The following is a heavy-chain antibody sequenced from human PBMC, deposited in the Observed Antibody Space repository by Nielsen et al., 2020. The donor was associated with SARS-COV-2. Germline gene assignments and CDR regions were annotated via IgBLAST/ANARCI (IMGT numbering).Heavy chain of an antibody. CDR1: GFTFSTYS. V-gene: IGHV3-48*01. CDR2: ISTSSSPK. CDR3: ARCAYYYDSSGYPHPTLFDY. D-gene: IGHD3-22*01. Sequence: GGSLRLSCAASGFTFSTYSMNWVRKAPGKGLEWVSYISTSSSPKYYADSVKGRFIISRDNAKNSLYLQMNSLGAEDTAVYYCARCAYYYDSSGYPHPTLFDYWGQGTLVTVSS. J-gene: IGHJ4*02.